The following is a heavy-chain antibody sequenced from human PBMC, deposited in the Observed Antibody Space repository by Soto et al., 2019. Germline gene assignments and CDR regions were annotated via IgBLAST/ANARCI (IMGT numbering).Heavy chain of an antibody. Sequence: QVQLQQWGAGLLKPSETLSLTCAVYGGSFSGYYWSWIRQPPGKGLEWIGEINHSGSTNYNPSLKSRVTISVDMSKNQFSLKLSSVTAADTAVYYCARRDIVVVPAAMPGWFDPWGQGTLVTVSS. D-gene: IGHD2-2*01. CDR3: ARRDIVVVPAAMPGWFDP. CDR2: INHSGST. J-gene: IGHJ5*02. CDR1: GGSFSGYY. V-gene: IGHV4-34*01.